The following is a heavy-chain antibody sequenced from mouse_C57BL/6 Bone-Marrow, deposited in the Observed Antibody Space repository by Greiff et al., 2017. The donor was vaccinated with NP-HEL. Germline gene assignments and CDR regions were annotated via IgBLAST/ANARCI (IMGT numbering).Heavy chain of an antibody. J-gene: IGHJ3*01. CDR2: ISDGGSYT. V-gene: IGHV5-4*01. CDR3: ARDRGAAWFAY. Sequence: EVKVVESGGGLVKPGGSLKLSCAASGFTFSSYAMSWVRQTPEKRLEWVATISDGGSYTYYQDNVKGRFTISRDNAKNNLYLQMSHLKSEDTSMYYCARDRGAAWFAYWGQGTLVTVSA. CDR1: GFTFSSYA. D-gene: IGHD3-1*01.